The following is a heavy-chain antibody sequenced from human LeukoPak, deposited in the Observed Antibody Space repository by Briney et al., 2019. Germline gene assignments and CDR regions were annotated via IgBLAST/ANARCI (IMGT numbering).Heavy chain of an antibody. CDR3: ARGPNSNWSGLDF. CDR2: ISPTGSTT. J-gene: IGHJ4*02. V-gene: IGHV3-74*01. D-gene: IGHD6-6*01. CDR1: GFSFSGHW. Sequence: GGSLRLSCTASGFSFSGHWMHWARQLPGKGLVWVSRISPTGSTTSYADSVKGRFTASRDNAKNTLYLQVNNLRAEDTAVYYCARGPNSNWSGLDFWGQGTLLTVSS.